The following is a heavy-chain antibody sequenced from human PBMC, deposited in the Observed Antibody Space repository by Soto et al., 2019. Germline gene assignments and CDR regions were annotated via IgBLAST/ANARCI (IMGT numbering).Heavy chain of an antibody. J-gene: IGHJ4*02. CDR3: TREIWGGPLDY. CDR1: GFTFSSYA. CDR2: ISGSGGST. D-gene: IGHD3-16*01. Sequence: PGGSLRLSCAASGFTFSSYAMSWVRQAPGKGLEWVSAISGSGGSTYYADSVKGRFTISRDNSKNTLYLQMSSLRAEDTAIYYCTREIWGGPLDYWGQGTLVTVSS. V-gene: IGHV3-23*01.